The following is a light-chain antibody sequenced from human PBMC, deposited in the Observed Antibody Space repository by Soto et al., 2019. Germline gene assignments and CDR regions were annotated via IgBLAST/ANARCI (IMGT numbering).Light chain of an antibody. CDR1: SSDVGGYNY. CDR2: AVS. V-gene: IGLV2-14*01. Sequence: QSALTQPASVSGSPGQSITISCTGTSSDVGGYNYVSWYHQHPGMAPKLMIYAVSNRPSGVSNRFSGSKSGNTASLTISGLQAEDEDDYYCSSYASSSPTYVVFGGGTQLTVL. CDR3: SSYASSSPTYVV. J-gene: IGLJ2*01.